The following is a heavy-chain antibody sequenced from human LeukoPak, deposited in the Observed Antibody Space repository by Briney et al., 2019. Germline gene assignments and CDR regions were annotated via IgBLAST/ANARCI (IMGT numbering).Heavy chain of an antibody. V-gene: IGHV4-34*01. CDR3: ARVDQGAYYYYGMDV. CDR2: INHSGST. Sequence: SETLSLTCTVSGGSISSYYWSWIRQPPGKGLEWIGEINHSGSTNYNPSLKSRVTISVDTSKNQFSLKLSSVTAADTAVYYCARVDQGAYYYYGMDVWGQGTTVTVSS. CDR1: GGSISSYY. D-gene: IGHD3/OR15-3a*01. J-gene: IGHJ6*02.